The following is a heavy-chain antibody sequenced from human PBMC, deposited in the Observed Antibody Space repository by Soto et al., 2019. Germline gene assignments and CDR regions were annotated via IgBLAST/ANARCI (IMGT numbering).Heavy chain of an antibody. CDR3: ARKARSRENWYFDL. J-gene: IGHJ2*01. V-gene: IGHV4-34*01. Sequence: QVQLQQWGAGLLKPSETLSLTSAVYGGSFSGYYWSWIRQPPGKGLEWIGEINHSGSTNYNPSLKSRVTISVDTSKNQFSLKLSSVTAADTAVYYCARKARSRENWYFDLWGRGTLVTVSS. D-gene: IGHD1-26*01. CDR2: INHSGST. CDR1: GGSFSGYY.